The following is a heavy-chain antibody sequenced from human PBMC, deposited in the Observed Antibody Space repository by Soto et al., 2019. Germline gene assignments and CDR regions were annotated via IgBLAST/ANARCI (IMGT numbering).Heavy chain of an antibody. J-gene: IGHJ4*02. CDR3: ARDRYCSGDACYPLDY. CDR1: GDTFSNYA. V-gene: IGHV1-69*06. Sequence: GASVKVSCKASGDTFSNYAISWVRQAPGQGLEWMGAIIPIFSTTHYAQKFQGRVTITADKSTSTAYMELSGLRSEDTAVYCCARDRYCSGDACYPLDYWGQGTLVTVSS. CDR2: IIPIFSTT. D-gene: IGHD2-15*01.